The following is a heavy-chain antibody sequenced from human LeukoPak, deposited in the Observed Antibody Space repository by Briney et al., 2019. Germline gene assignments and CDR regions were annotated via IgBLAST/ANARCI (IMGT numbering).Heavy chain of an antibody. V-gene: IGHV4-39*01. J-gene: IGHJ4*02. Sequence: PSETLSLTCTVSGGSIISSGYFGGWIRQPPGKGLEWIGSCYYSGSTYYNPSLKSRITISVDTSKNQFSLKVFSVTAADTATYYCARLGVPAAIANWGQGTLLTVSS. CDR2: CYYSGST. CDR1: GGSIISSGYF. CDR3: ARLGVPAAIAN. D-gene: IGHD2-2*01.